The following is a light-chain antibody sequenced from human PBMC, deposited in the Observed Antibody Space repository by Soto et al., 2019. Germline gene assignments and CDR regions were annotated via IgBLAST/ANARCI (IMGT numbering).Light chain of an antibody. CDR2: GAS. CDR3: QGYDNWT. J-gene: IGKJ1*01. Sequence: DIPMTQSPATLSMSPGERATLSCRASQSVGSNLAWYQHKPGQAPRLLIYGASTRATGVTARFSGSGSGTEFTLTISSLQYEDFAVCYCQGYDNWTFGQWTKVEFK. CDR1: QSVGSN. V-gene: IGKV3-15*01.